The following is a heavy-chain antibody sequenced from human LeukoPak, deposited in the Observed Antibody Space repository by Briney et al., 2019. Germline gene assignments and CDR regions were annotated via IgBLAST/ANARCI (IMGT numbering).Heavy chain of an antibody. CDR3: ARAIEYYYDSSGYYDL. CDR2: IYYSGST. CDR1: GGSISSISSNNYH. Sequence: PSETLSLTCIVSGGSISSISSNNYHWGWIRQPPGKGLEWIGSIYYSGSTYYNPSLKSRVTISVDTSKNQFSLKLSSVTAADTAVYYCARAIEYYYDSSGYYDLWGQGTLVTVSS. V-gene: IGHV4-39*07. D-gene: IGHD3-22*01. J-gene: IGHJ5*02.